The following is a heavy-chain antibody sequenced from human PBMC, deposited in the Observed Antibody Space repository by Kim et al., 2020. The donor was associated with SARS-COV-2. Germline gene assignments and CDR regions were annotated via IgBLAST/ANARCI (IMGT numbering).Heavy chain of an antibody. Sequence: SETLSLTCTVSGGSISSYYWSWIRQPPGKGLEWIGYIYYSGSTNYNPSLKSRVTISVDTSKNQFSLKLSSVTAADTAVYYCATGPMYYDFWSGYSQEYYFDYWGQGTLVTVSS. J-gene: IGHJ4*02. CDR2: IYYSGST. CDR1: GGSISSYY. D-gene: IGHD3-3*01. CDR3: ATGPMYYDFWSGYSQEYYFDY. V-gene: IGHV4-59*13.